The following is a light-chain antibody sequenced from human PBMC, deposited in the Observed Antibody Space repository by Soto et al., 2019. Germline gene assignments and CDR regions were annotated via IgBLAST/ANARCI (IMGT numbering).Light chain of an antibody. V-gene: IGKV3-15*01. Sequence: EIIMTQSPATLSVTPGERATLSCRASQSVSSNLAWYQQKPGQGPRLLIYRASTRATGIPARFSGSGSGTDFTLTISSLQSEDFAVYYCQQYNNWLSFGQGTKVDIK. CDR3: QQYNNWLS. J-gene: IGKJ1*01. CDR2: RAS. CDR1: QSVSSN.